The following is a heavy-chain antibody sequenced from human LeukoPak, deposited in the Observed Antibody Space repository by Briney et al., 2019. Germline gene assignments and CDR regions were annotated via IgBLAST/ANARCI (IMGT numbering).Heavy chain of an antibody. J-gene: IGHJ6*03. V-gene: IGHV4-59*01. Sequence: SETLSLTCTVSGGSISSYYWSWIRQPPGKGLEWIGYIYYSGSTNYNPSLKSRVTISVDTSKNQFSLKLSSVTAADTAVYYCASERVGGYCSGGSCYSSGHMDVWGKGTTVTVSS. D-gene: IGHD2-15*01. CDR2: IYYSGST. CDR3: ASERVGGYCSGGSCYSSGHMDV. CDR1: GGSISSYY.